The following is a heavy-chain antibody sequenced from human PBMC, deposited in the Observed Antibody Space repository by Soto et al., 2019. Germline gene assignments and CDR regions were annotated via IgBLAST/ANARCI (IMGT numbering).Heavy chain of an antibody. V-gene: IGHV1-69*06. J-gene: IGHJ6*02. CDR3: ARDRRGYYYYYGMDV. CDR2: IIPIFGTA. D-gene: IGHD4-17*01. CDR1: GGTFSSYA. Sequence: SVKVSCKASGGTFSSYAISWVRQAPGQGLEWMGGIIPIFGTANYAQKFQGRVTITADKSTRTAYMELSSLRSEDTAVYYCARDRRGYYYYYGMDVWGQGTTVTVSS.